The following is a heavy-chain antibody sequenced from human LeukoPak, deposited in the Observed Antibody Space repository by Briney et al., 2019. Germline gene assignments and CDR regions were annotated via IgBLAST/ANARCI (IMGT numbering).Heavy chain of an antibody. J-gene: IGHJ4*02. D-gene: IGHD2/OR15-2a*01. CDR2: ISDIGSI. CDR1: GGSISSYY. Sequence: PSETLSLTCTVSGGSISSYYWSWIRQPPGKGLEWIAYISDIGSINYNPSLKSRVTISLDTSKNQFSLKLSSVTAADTAVYYCAGQRPRNTVDFWGQGTLVTVSS. V-gene: IGHV4-59*08. CDR3: AGQRPRNTVDF.